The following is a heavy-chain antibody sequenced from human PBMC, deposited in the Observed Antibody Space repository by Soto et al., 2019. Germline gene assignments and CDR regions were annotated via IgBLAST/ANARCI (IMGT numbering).Heavy chain of an antibody. CDR3: AKDLSPYGGYYYYGMDV. J-gene: IGHJ6*02. D-gene: IGHD2-21*01. Sequence: QVQLVESGGGVVQPGRSLRLSCAASGFTFSSGDRHWVRQAPGKGQEWVADISYDGGNKYYADSVKGRFTISRDNSKNTLYLQMNSLRAEDTAVYYCAKDLSPYGGYYYYGMDVWGQGTTVTVSS. CDR1: GFTFSSGD. V-gene: IGHV3-30*18. CDR2: ISYDGGNK.